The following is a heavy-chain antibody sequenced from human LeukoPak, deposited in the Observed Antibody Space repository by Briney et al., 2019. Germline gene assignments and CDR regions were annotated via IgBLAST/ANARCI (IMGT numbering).Heavy chain of an antibody. J-gene: IGHJ4*02. D-gene: IGHD3-3*01. Sequence: PSETLSLTCAVYGGSFSGYYWSWIRQPPGKGLEWIGEINHSGSTNYNPSLKSRVTISVDTSKNQFSLKLSSVTAADTAVYYCARAGDDFWSGYYHSDYWGQGTLVTVSS. CDR3: ARAGDDFWSGYYHSDY. CDR1: GGSFSGYY. V-gene: IGHV4-34*01. CDR2: INHSGST.